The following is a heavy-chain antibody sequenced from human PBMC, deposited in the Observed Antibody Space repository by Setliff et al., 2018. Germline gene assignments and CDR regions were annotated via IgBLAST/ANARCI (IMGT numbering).Heavy chain of an antibody. V-gene: IGHV4-4*07. CDR2: IYTSGST. CDR3: ARDSNYYGSGTKSGDYGMDV. D-gene: IGHD3-10*01. J-gene: IGHJ6*02. Sequence: SETLSLTCTVSGGSISNYYWSWIRQPAGKGLEWIGRIYTSGSTYYNPSLKSRVTISVDTSKNQFSLKLSSVTAADTAVYYCARDSNYYGSGTKSGDYGMDVWGQGTTVTVSS. CDR1: GGSISNYY.